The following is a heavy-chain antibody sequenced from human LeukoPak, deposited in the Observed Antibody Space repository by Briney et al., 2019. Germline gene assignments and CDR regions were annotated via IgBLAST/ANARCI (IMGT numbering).Heavy chain of an antibody. CDR2: IKEDGSER. J-gene: IGHJ4*02. CDR3: AKVADTSGYYYSDY. Sequence: PGGSLRLSCEGSAFIFSGHWMNWVRQTPGKGLEWVASIKEDGSERQYVDSVKGRFSISRDNTKGSLFLQLNSLRAEDTAVYYCAKVADTSGYYYSDYWGQGTLVTVSS. V-gene: IGHV3-7*03. D-gene: IGHD3-22*01. CDR1: AFIFSGHW.